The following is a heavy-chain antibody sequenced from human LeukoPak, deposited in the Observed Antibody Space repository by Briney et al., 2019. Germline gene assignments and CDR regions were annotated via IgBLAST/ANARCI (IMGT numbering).Heavy chain of an antibody. CDR3: ATRGTSATKYFAD. D-gene: IGHD1-1*01. Sequence: GSLRLSCGASGFTFSSFVMSWVRQTPGKGLEWVATITAGGSNTYYVDSVKGRFTISRDNSKNTLHLQMNSLRAEDTAVYYCATRGTSATKYFADWGQGTLVSVSS. CDR2: ITAGGSNT. V-gene: IGHV3-23*01. J-gene: IGHJ4*02. CDR1: GFTFSSFV.